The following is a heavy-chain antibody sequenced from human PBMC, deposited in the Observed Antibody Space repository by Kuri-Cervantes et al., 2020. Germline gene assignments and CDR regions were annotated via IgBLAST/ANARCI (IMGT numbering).Heavy chain of an antibody. D-gene: IGHD5-12*01. J-gene: IGHJ3*02. V-gene: IGHV1-8*01. CDR3: ARTTHSGYDQDGAFDI. CDR1: GYTFTSYD. CDR2: MKPTSASS. Sequence: ASVKVSCKASGYTFTSYDIIWVRQATGQGLEWMGWMKPTSASSGYAQKFQGRVTMTRNTSISTAYMELSSLRSEDTAVYYCARTTHSGYDQDGAFDIRGQGTMVTVSS.